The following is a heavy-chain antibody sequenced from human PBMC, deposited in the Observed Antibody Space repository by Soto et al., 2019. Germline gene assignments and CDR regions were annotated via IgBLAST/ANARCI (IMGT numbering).Heavy chain of an antibody. CDR2: SRNKANSYST. J-gene: IGHJ4*02. D-gene: IGHD1-26*01. Sequence: EVQLVESGGGLVQPGGSLRLSCAASGFTFRDHYMDWVRQAPGKGLEWVGRSRNKANSYSTEYAASVKCRFTSSRDESKNSLYLQMNSLKTEDTAVYYCARFSGSYTRGLDYWGQGTLGTVSS. V-gene: IGHV3-72*01. CDR3: ARFSGSYTRGLDY. CDR1: GFTFRDHY.